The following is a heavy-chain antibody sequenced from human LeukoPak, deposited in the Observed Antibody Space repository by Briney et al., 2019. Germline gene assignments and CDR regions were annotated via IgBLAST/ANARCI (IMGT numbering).Heavy chain of an antibody. D-gene: IGHD6-13*01. CDR3: VKNSGWYCLDY. CDR2: INGDGSHS. V-gene: IGHV3-7*03. Sequence: PGGSLRLSRAASGFSFSNYWMTWVRQAPGKGLERVADINGDGSHSYCVDSVKGRFTLSRDNAKNSLFLQMNSLRAEDTAVYYCVKNSGWYCLDYWGQGTLVTVSS. J-gene: IGHJ4*02. CDR1: GFSFSNYW.